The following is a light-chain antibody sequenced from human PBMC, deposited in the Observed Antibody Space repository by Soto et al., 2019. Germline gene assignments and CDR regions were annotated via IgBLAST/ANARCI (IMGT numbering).Light chain of an antibody. CDR1: QSISSTY. CDR3: QQYGSSPPMYT. V-gene: IGKV3-20*01. Sequence: EIVLTQSPGTLSLSPGERATLSCRASQSISSTYLVWYQQKPGQAPRLLIYGASSRATGIPDRFSGSGSGTGFTLTISSLEPEDFAGYYCQQYGSSPPMYTFGQGTKLEIK. CDR2: GAS. J-gene: IGKJ2*01.